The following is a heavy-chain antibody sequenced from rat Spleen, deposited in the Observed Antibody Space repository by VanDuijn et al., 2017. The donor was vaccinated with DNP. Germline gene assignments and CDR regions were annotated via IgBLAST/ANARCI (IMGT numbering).Heavy chain of an antibody. Sequence: EVQLVESGGGLVRPGRSLKLSCAASGFTFSDYNMAWVRQAPKKGLEWVATISYDGSSTYYRDSVKGRFTISRDNAKSTLYLQMDSLRSEDTATYYCATQGQLGITWFAYWGQGTLVTVSS. CDR1: GFTFSDYN. J-gene: IGHJ3*01. CDR3: ATQGQLGITWFAY. D-gene: IGHD1-10*01. CDR2: ISYDGSST. V-gene: IGHV5-7*01.